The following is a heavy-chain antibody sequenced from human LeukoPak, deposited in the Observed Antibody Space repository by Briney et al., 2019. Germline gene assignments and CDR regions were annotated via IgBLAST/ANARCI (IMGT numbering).Heavy chain of an antibody. CDR3: ARLRDGCSSTSCYEFDY. Sequence: PSETLSLTCTVSGDSITSGIHYWSWIRQPAGKGLEWIGRIYTSGSTNYNPSLKSRVTISVDTSKNQFSLKLSSVTAADTAVYYCARLRDGCSSTSCYEFDYWGQGTLVTVSS. CDR1: GDSITSGIHY. J-gene: IGHJ4*02. D-gene: IGHD2-2*01. V-gene: IGHV4-61*02. CDR2: IYTSGST.